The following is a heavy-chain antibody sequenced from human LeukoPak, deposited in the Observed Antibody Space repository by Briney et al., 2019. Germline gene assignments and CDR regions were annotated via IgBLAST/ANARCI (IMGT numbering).Heavy chain of an antibody. CDR3: ASFRGSSSPFDY. Sequence: SVKVSCKASGGTFSSYAISWVRQAPGQGLEWMGRIFPIFGTANYAQKFQGRVTITTDESTSTAYMELSSLRSEDTAVYYCASFRGSSSPFDYWGQGTLVTVSS. CDR1: GGTFSSYA. D-gene: IGHD6-13*01. V-gene: IGHV1-69*05. CDR2: IFPIFGTA. J-gene: IGHJ4*02.